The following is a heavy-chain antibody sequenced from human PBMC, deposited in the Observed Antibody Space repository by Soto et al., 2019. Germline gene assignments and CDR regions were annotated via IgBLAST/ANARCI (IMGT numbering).Heavy chain of an antibody. V-gene: IGHV1-18*04. D-gene: IGHD2-8*01. CDR2: IRGDNGDT. J-gene: IGHJ4*02. Sequence: ASVKVSCKASGFTLSSHGISWVRQAPGQGLEWMGWIRGDNGDTNNAQKFQGRITMTTDTFTDTAYMELRSLRSDDTAVYYCARDLRGSCTTDECFYFDFWGQGTLVTVSS. CDR1: GFTLSSHG. CDR3: ARDLRGSCTTDECFYFDF.